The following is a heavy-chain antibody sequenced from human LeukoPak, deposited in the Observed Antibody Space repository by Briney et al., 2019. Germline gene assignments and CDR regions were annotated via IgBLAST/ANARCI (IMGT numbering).Heavy chain of an antibody. CDR2: INHSGST. CDR1: GGSFSGYY. D-gene: IGHD6-19*01. J-gene: IGHJ5*02. Sequence: PSETLSLTCAVYGGSFSGYYWSWIRQPPGKGLEWIGEINHSGSTYYNPSLKSRVTISVDTSKNQFSLKLSSVTAADTAVYYCARGPRIAVAGRRSWFDPWGQGTLVTVSS. V-gene: IGHV4-34*01. CDR3: ARGPRIAVAGRRSWFDP.